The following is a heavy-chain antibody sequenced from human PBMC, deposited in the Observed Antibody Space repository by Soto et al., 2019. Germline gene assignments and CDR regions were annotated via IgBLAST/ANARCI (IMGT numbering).Heavy chain of an antibody. V-gene: IGHV3-48*01. CDR3: ARDRDYGDYGMASWNY. Sequence: EVQLVESGGGLVQPGGSLRLSCAASGFTFSSYSMNWVRQAPGKGLEWVSYISSSSSTIYYADSVKGRFTISRDNAKNSLYLQMNSLRVEDTAVYYCARDRDYGDYGMASWNYWGQGTLVTVSS. J-gene: IGHJ4*02. CDR2: ISSSSSTI. D-gene: IGHD4-17*01. CDR1: GFTFSSYS.